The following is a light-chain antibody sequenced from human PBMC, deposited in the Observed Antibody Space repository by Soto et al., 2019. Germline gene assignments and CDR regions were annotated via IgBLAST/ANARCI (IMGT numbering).Light chain of an antibody. J-gene: IGKJ1*01. V-gene: IGKV3-15*01. CDR3: QQYNNWPSWT. CDR1: QSVSSN. CDR2: GAS. Sequence: EIVMTQSPATLSVSPGETATLSCRASQSVSSNLAWYQQKPGQAPRLLIYGASTRATGIPATFSGSGSGTEFTLTISSLQSEDFAVYYCQQYNNWPSWTFGQGTKVDIK.